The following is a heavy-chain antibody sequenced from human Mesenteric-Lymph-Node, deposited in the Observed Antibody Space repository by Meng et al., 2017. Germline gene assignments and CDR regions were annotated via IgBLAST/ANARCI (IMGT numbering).Heavy chain of an antibody. D-gene: IGHD6-13*01. Sequence: SETLSLTCTVSGYSISSGYYWGWIRQPPGKGLEWIGSIYHSGSTYYNPSLKSRVTISVDTSKNQFSLRLSSVTAADTALYYCARDKVTAPGTWGQGMLVTVSS. V-gene: IGHV4-38-2*02. CDR1: GYSISSGYY. CDR3: ARDKVTAPGT. J-gene: IGHJ4*02. CDR2: IYHSGST.